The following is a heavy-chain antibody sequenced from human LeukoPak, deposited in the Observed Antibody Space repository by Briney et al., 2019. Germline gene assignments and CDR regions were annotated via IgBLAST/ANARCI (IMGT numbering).Heavy chain of an antibody. D-gene: IGHD5-24*01. J-gene: IGHJ4*02. V-gene: IGHV1-24*01. CDR3: TTGFTSMAVDYFDY. Sequence: GASVKVSCKVSGYTLSEVAMHWVRQAPGKGLEWMGGADPEDGEPFYAQKFQGRVTLTEDTSIDTAYMEMTSLKSEDTAVYYCTTGFTSMAVDYFDYWGQGTLVTVSS. CDR2: ADPEDGEP. CDR1: GYTLSEVA.